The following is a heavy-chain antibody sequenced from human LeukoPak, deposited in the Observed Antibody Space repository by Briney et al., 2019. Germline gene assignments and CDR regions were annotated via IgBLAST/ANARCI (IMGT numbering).Heavy chain of an antibody. CDR1: GNTFTAYY. V-gene: IGHV1-2*06. CDR2: INPNSGGT. Sequence: ASVKVSCKASGNTFTAYYIHWVRQAPGQGLEWMGRINPNSGGTDYAQNFRGRVTLTRDTSISTAYMDLTRLRSDDTAVYYCASDQAGSVNSFDPWGQGTLSPSPQ. CDR3: ASDQAGSVNSFDP. J-gene: IGHJ5*02.